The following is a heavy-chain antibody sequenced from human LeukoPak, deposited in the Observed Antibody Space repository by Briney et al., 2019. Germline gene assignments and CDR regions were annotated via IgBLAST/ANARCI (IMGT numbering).Heavy chain of an antibody. Sequence: GGSLRLSCAASGFTFSSYWMHWVRQPPGKGLVWVSRINSDGISTSYADSVKGRFTISRDNAKNTLYLQINSLRADDTAVYYCAKETNWNDAGRYFDYWGQGTLVTVAS. J-gene: IGHJ4*02. CDR2: INSDGIST. D-gene: IGHD1-20*01. CDR1: GFTFSSYW. CDR3: AKETNWNDAGRYFDY. V-gene: IGHV3-74*01.